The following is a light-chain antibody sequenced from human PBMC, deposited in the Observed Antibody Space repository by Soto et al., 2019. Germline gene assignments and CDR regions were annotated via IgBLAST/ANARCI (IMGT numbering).Light chain of an antibody. J-gene: IGKJ2*01. CDR2: AAS. V-gene: IGKV1-39*01. Sequence: DIQMTQSPSSLSASVGDRVTITCRASQSISSYLNWYQQKPGKAPKLLIYAASSLQSGVPSRFCGSGSGTDFTLTISSLQPDDFANYYCQQSYSTRYTFCQGTKLEIK. CDR3: QQSYSTRYT. CDR1: QSISSY.